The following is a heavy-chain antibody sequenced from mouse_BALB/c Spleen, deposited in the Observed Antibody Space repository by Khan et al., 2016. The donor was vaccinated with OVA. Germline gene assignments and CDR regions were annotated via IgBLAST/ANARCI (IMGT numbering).Heavy chain of an antibody. CDR2: ISYSGRT. V-gene: IGHV3-2*02. J-gene: IGHJ2*01. CDR1: GYSITSDYA. CDR3: ARSVTITAVVATDFDY. Sequence: EVQLQESGPGLVKPSQSLSLTCTVTGYSITSDYAWNWIRQFPGNKLEWMGYISYSGRTSYNPSLKSRISITRDTSKNQFLLPQNYVTTEDTATYYGARSVTITAVVATDFDYWGLGTTLTVSS. D-gene: IGHD1-1*01.